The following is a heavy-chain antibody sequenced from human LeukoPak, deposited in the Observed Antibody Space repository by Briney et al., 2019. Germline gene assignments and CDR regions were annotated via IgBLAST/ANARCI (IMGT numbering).Heavy chain of an antibody. Sequence: GGSLRLSCAASEFTFSDYWIHWLRQATGEGPVWVSRISPEGSTTHFADSVKGRFALSRDNAENTVYLQMNSLRAEDRAVYYCARVSMIRNSLFRHFVYWGQGAMVTISS. CDR2: ISPEGSTT. D-gene: IGHD3-10*01. CDR3: ARVSMIRNSLFRHFVY. J-gene: IGHJ4*02. V-gene: IGHV3-74*01. CDR1: EFTFSDYW.